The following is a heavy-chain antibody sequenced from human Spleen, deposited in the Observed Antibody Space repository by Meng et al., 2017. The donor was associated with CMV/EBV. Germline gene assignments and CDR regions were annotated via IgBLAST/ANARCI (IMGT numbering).Heavy chain of an antibody. J-gene: IGHJ4*02. D-gene: IGHD1-26*01. V-gene: IGHV3-30*02. CDR3: AKDASYSQYYYDS. Sequence: VASGFSFSNYGMHWVRQAPDKALEWVSFVRFDGTNKYYSASAAGRFIISRDNSQNTLFLQMNSLRPEDTALYYCAKDASYSQYYYDSWGQGALVTVSS. CDR2: VRFDGTNK. CDR1: GFSFSNYG.